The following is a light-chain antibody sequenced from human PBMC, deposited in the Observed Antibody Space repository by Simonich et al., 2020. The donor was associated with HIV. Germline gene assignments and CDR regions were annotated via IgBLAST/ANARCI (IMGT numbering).Light chain of an antibody. J-gene: IGKJ5*01. Sequence: DIVMTQSPLSLPVTPGEPASISCRCSQRLLYSNGYNYLVWYLQKPGQSPQLLIYLGSARASGVPDRFSGSGSGTDFTLKISRVEAEDVGVYYCMQALQTPITFGQGTRLEIK. CDR2: LGS. CDR1: QRLLYSNGYNY. V-gene: IGKV2-28*01. CDR3: MQALQTPIT.